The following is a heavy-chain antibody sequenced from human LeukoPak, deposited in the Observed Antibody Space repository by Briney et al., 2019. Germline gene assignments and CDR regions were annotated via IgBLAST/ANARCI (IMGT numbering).Heavy chain of an antibody. Sequence: PGGSLRLSCAASGFTFSSYSMNWVRQAPGKGLEWVSSISSSSSYIYYADSVKGRFAISRDNAKNSLYLQMNSLRAEDTAVYYCARDLVDYGGNWYFDLWGRGTLVTVSS. CDR1: GFTFSSYS. D-gene: IGHD4-23*01. CDR3: ARDLVDYGGNWYFDL. CDR2: ISSSSSYI. J-gene: IGHJ2*01. V-gene: IGHV3-21*01.